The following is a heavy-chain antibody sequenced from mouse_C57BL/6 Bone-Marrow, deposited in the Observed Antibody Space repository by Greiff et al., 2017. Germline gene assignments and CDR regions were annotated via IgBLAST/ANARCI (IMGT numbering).Heavy chain of an antibody. D-gene: IGHD2-3*01. CDR1: GFTFSSYA. CDR2: ISSGGDYI. J-gene: IGHJ3*01. V-gene: IGHV5-9-1*02. CDR3: TRVGVGGYYVGFAY. Sequence: EVHLVESGEGLVKPGGSLKLSCAASGFTFSSYAMSWVRQTPEKRLEWVAYISSGGDYIYYADTVKGRFTISRDNARNTLYLQMSSLKSEDTAMYYCTRVGVGGYYVGFAYWGQGTLVTVSA.